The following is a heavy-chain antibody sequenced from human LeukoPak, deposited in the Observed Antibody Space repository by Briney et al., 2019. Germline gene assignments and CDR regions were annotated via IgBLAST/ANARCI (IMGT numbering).Heavy chain of an antibody. CDR1: GVSVSRNY. D-gene: IGHD5-18*01. V-gene: IGHV3-53*01. CDR3: ARVLTAMDPGAFDI. CDR2: IYSGGST. J-gene: IGHJ3*02. Sequence: GGSLRLSCAPSGVSVSRNYMSCVREAPGEGLGWVSVIYSGGSTYYADSVKGRFTTSRDNSKNTLYQQMNSLRAEDTAVYYCARVLTAMDPGAFDIWGQGTMVTVSS.